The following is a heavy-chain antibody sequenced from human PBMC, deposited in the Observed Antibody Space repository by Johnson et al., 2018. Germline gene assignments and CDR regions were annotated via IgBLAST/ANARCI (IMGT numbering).Heavy chain of an antibody. CDR1: GFTFSNYG. CDR3: AKDGGSGQRVDYYYYYMDV. D-gene: IGHD2-15*01. Sequence: QVQLVQSGGGVVQPGRSLRLSCAASGFTFSNYGMHWVRQAPGKGLEWVAVTSYDGSNKYYADSVKGRFTISRDNSKNTLYLQMSSLRAEDTAMYYCAKDGGSGQRVDYYYYYMDVWGKGTTVTVSS. J-gene: IGHJ6*03. V-gene: IGHV3-30*18. CDR2: TSYDGSNK.